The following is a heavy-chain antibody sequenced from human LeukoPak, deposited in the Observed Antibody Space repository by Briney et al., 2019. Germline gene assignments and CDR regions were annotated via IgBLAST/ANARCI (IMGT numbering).Heavy chain of an antibody. CDR2: ISAYNGNT. J-gene: IGHJ5*02. D-gene: IGHD2-15*01. V-gene: IGHV1-18*01. Sequence: GASVKVSCKASGYTFTNYGINWVRKAPGQGLEWMGWISAYNGNTNYAQKLQGRVTMTTDTSTSTAYMELRSLRSDDTAVYYCARDSRGYCSGGRCYPNSWFDPWGQGTLVTVSS. CDR1: GYTFTNYG. CDR3: ARDSRGYCSGGRCYPNSWFDP.